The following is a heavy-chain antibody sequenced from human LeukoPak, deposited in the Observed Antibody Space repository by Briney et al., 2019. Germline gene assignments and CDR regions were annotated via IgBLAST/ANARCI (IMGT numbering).Heavy chain of an antibody. Sequence: GGSLRLSCAASGFTVSDNNMIWVRQAPGKGPEWVAVISYDGSNKYYADSVKGRFTISRDNSKNTLYLQMNSLRAEDTAVYYCAKDMGTIFGVVTNYYYYGMDVWGQGTTVTVSS. V-gene: IGHV3-30*18. J-gene: IGHJ6*02. CDR3: AKDMGTIFGVVTNYYYYGMDV. D-gene: IGHD3-3*01. CDR2: ISYDGSNK. CDR1: GFTVSDNN.